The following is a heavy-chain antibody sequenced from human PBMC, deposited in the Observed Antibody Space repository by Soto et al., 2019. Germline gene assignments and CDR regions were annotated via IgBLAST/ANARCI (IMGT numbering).Heavy chain of an antibody. CDR2: ISSDGSST. Sequence: GGSLRLSCVASGFTFSNYWMHWVRQAPGKGLEWVSRISSDGSSTTYADSVKGRFTISRDNAENSLHLQMNSLRAEDTAVYYCARPKDYDDCLDSWGQGTLVTVSS. V-gene: IGHV3-74*01. CDR1: GFTFSNYW. J-gene: IGHJ4*02. D-gene: IGHD3-22*01. CDR3: ARPKDYDDCLDS.